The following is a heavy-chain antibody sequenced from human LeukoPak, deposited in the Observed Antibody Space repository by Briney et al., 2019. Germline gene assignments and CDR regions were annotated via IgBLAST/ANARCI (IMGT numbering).Heavy chain of an antibody. CDR1: GFTFDDYA. D-gene: IGHD5-12*01. Sequence: GGSLRLSCAASGFTFDDYAMHWVRQTPGKGLEWVSLISWDGGNTYYADSVKGRFTISRDNRKNSLYLQMNSLRPEDTALYYCAKVAYSGYGFDYWGQGTLVTVSS. V-gene: IGHV3-43D*03. J-gene: IGHJ4*02. CDR3: AKVAYSGYGFDY. CDR2: ISWDGGNT.